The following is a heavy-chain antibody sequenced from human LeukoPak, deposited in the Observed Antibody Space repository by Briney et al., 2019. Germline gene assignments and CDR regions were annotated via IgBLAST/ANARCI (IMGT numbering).Heavy chain of an antibody. V-gene: IGHV4-30-4*01. J-gene: IGHJ4*02. Sequence: SQTLSLTCTVSGGSISSGDYYWSWIRQPPGKGLEWIGYIYYSGSTYYNPSLKSRVTISVDTSKTQFSLKLSSVTAADTAVYYCARGQYCTNGVCYLPFDYWGQGTLVTVSS. CDR2: IYYSGST. D-gene: IGHD2-8*01. CDR3: ARGQYCTNGVCYLPFDY. CDR1: GGSISSGDYY.